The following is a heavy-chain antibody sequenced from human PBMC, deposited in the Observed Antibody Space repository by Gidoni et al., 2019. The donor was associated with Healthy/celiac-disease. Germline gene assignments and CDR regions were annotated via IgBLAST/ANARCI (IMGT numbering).Heavy chain of an antibody. Sequence: QVQLVESGGGVVQPGRSLRLSCAASGSTFSSYAMHWVRQAPGKGLEWVAVISYDGSNKYYADSVKSRFTIYRDNSKNTLYLQMNSLRAEDTAVYYCARDSLGSSSRSYYYYGMDVWGQGTTVTVSS. V-gene: IGHV3-30-3*01. J-gene: IGHJ6*02. CDR1: GSTFSSYA. D-gene: IGHD6-6*01. CDR3: ARDSLGSSSRSYYYYGMDV. CDR2: ISYDGSNK.